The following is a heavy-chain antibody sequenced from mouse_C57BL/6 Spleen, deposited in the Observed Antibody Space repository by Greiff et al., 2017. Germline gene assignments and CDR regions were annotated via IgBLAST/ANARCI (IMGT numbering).Heavy chain of an antibody. V-gene: IGHV1-61*01. D-gene: IGHD2-3*01. Sequence: QVQLQQPGAELVRPGSSVKLSCKASGYTFTSYWMDRVKQRPGQGLEWIGNIYPSDSETHYNQKFKDKATLTVDKSSSTAYMQLSSLTSEDSAVYYCARDGYDAMDYWGQGTSVTVSS. J-gene: IGHJ4*01. CDR1: GYTFTSYW. CDR2: IYPSDSET. CDR3: ARDGYDAMDY.